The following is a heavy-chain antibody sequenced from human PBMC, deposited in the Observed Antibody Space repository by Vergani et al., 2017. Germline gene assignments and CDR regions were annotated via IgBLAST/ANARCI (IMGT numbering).Heavy chain of an antibody. CDR3: ANEASANRIRGWLDH. CDR1: GFSVSNSG. D-gene: IGHD3-10*01. J-gene: IGHJ4*02. CDR2: IQYDGSDI. Sequence: QVQLVESGGGVVQPGGSLRLSCVASGFSVSNSGMHWVRQTPGKGLEWVAFIQYDGSDIFYADFVEGRFTISRDNSKNSLYLQMRSLRFDDTAVYYCANEASANRIRGWLDHWGQGALVTVSS. V-gene: IGHV3-30*02.